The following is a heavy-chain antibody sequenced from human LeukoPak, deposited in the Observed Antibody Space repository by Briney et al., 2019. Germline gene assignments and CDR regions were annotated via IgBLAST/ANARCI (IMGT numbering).Heavy chain of an antibody. Sequence: SVKVSCKASGGTFSGYAISWVRQAPGQGLEWMGRIIPIFGTANYAQKFQGRVTITTDESTSTAYMELSSLRSEDTAVYYCARDPSGLLWFGEFQNWFDPWGQGTLVTVSS. CDR1: GGTFSGYA. CDR3: ARDPSGLLWFGEFQNWFDP. J-gene: IGHJ5*02. D-gene: IGHD3-10*01. V-gene: IGHV1-69*05. CDR2: IIPIFGTA.